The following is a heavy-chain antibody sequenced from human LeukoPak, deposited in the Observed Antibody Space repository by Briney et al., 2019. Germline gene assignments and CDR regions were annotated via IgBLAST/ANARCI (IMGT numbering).Heavy chain of an antibody. CDR1: GYTFTSYY. D-gene: IGHD1-26*01. CDR3: ARPLGVGATYDAFDI. CDR2: INPSGGST. V-gene: IGHV1-46*01. Sequence: ASVKVSCKASGYTFTSYYMHWVRQAPGQGLEWMGIINPSGGSTSYAQKFQSRVTMTRDTSTSTVYMELSSLRSEDTAVYYCARPLGVGATYDAFDIWGQGTMVTVSS. J-gene: IGHJ3*02.